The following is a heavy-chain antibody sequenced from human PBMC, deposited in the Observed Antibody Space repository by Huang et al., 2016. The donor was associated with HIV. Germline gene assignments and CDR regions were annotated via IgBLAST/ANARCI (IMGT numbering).Heavy chain of an antibody. CDR1: GGPLSGHY. J-gene: IGHJ3*02. CDR3: ARSLMGEDPFDI. V-gene: IGHV4-34*01. CDR2: GNHRGGA. D-gene: IGHD3-16*01. Sequence: QVRLHQWGTGLVRPSETLSLTCAVYGGPLSGHYWSWVRLPPGGSRAWLGEGNHRGGANYNPTLKSRLSMSIDTSKKQFALKLGSVTAADTALYYCARSLMGEDPFDIWGQGTLVTVSS.